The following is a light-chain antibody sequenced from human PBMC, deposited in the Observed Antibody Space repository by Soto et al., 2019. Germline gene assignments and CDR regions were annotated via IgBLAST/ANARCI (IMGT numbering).Light chain of an antibody. CDR3: QQYGSSPLT. CDR2: GAS. J-gene: IGKJ4*01. CDR1: QSVSSSF. Sequence: PGERATLSCRASQSVSSSFLAWYQQNPGQAPRLLIYGASSRATGIPDRFSGSGSGTDFTLTISRLEPEDVAVYYCQQYGSSPLTFGGGTKVEIK. V-gene: IGKV3-20*01.